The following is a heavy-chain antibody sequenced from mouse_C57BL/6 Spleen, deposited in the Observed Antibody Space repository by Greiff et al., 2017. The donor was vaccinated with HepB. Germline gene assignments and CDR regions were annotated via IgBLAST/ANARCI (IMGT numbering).Heavy chain of an antibody. CDR2: ISDGGSYT. CDR1: GFTFSSYA. J-gene: IGHJ3*01. CDR3: ARERVYDGYYVGFAY. Sequence: EVQGVESGGGLVKPGGSLKLSCAASGFTFSSYAMSWVRQTPEKRLEWVATISDGGSYTYYPDNVKGRFTISRDNAKNNLYLQMSHLKSEDTAMYYCARERVYDGYYVGFAYWGQGTLVTVSA. D-gene: IGHD2-3*01. V-gene: IGHV5-4*01.